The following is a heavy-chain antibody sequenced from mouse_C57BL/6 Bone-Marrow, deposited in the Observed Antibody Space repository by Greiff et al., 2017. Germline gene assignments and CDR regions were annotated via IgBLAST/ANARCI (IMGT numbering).Heavy chain of an antibody. V-gene: IGHV1-64*01. Sequence: VQLQQPGAELVKPGASVKLSCKASGYTFTGYWMHWVKQRPGQGLEWIGMIYPNSGSTNYNEKFTSKATLTVDKSSSTAYMQLRSLTSEDAAVYYGARAGYYGSGYYFDYWGQGTPLTVSS. CDR2: IYPNSGST. CDR1: GYTFTGYW. J-gene: IGHJ2*01. CDR3: ARAGYYGSGYYFDY. D-gene: IGHD2-1*01.